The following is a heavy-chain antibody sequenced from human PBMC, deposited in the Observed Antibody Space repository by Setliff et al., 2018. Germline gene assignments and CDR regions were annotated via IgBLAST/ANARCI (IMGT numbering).Heavy chain of an antibody. CDR3: AREEMATSHYYMDV. CDR1: GYTFTGYY. V-gene: IGHV1-2*06. J-gene: IGHJ6*03. Sequence: ASVKVSCKASGYTFTGYYIHWVRQAPGQGLEWMGRINPNSGGTNYAQKFQGRVTMTRDTSISTAYMELSRLRSDDTAVYYCAREEMATSHYYMDVWGKGTTVTVSS. D-gene: IGHD5-12*01. CDR2: INPNSGGT.